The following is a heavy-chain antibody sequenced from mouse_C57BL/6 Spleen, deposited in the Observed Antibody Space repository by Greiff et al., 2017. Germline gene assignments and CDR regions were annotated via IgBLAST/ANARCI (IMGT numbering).Heavy chain of an antibody. Sequence: VQLQQSGAELVRPGASVTLSCKASGYTFTDYAMHWVKQTPVHGLEWIGAIDPETGGTAYNQKFKGKAILTADKSSSTAYMELRSLTSEDSAVYYCTKGITTVVARDWYFDVWGTGTTVTVSS. CDR1: GYTFTDYA. D-gene: IGHD1-1*01. CDR2: IDPETGGT. V-gene: IGHV1-15*01. J-gene: IGHJ1*03. CDR3: TKGITTVVARDWYFDV.